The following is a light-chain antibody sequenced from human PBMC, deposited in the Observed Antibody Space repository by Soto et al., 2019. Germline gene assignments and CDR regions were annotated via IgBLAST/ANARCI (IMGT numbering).Light chain of an antibody. Sequence: QSALTQPASVSGSPGQSITISCTGTSSDVGSYNLVSWYQQHPGKAPKLMIYEVSKRPSGVSNRFSGSKSDNTASLTISGLQAEDEADYYCCSYAGGSTSYVFGTGTKVTVL. CDR2: EVS. J-gene: IGLJ1*01. V-gene: IGLV2-23*02. CDR1: SSDVGSYNL. CDR3: CSYAGGSTSYV.